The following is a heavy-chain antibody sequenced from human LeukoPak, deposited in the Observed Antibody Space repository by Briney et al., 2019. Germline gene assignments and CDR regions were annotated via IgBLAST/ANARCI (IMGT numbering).Heavy chain of an antibody. D-gene: IGHD1-26*01. V-gene: IGHV3-21*01. CDR3: ARVYSGSYCADY. J-gene: IGHJ4*02. CDR1: GFTFSSCS. Sequence: GSLRLSCAASGFTFSSCSMNWVRQAPGKGLEWVASISSSSTYIYYADSVKGRFTISRDNAKNSLYLQMNSLRAEDMAVYYCARVYSGSYCADYWGQGTLVTVSS. CDR2: ISSSSTYI.